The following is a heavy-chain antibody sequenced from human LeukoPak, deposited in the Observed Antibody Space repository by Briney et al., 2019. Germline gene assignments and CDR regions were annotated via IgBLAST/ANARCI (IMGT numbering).Heavy chain of an antibody. V-gene: IGHV3-15*01. CDR2: IKSKTDGGTT. J-gene: IGHJ4*02. D-gene: IGHD2-2*01. CDR1: GFTFSNAW. CDR3: TTRGYQLLGYIDY. Sequence: GGDPILPCAASGFTFSNAWMSWVRQAPGEGPEGVGRIKSKTDGGTTHSAAPVKGRFTISRDDSKNTLYLQMNSLKTEDTAVYYCTTRGYQLLGYIDYGSQGTLVTVHS.